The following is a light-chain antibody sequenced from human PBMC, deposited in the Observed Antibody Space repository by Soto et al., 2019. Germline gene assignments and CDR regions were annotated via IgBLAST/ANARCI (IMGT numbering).Light chain of an antibody. Sequence: EIVLTQSPATLPLSPGERATLSCRASQSVSSYLAWYQKKPGQAPRLLXYDASNRATGIPARFSGSGSGTDLTLTISSLEPEDFAVYYCQQRSNWPPITFGQGTRLEIK. J-gene: IGKJ5*01. CDR2: DAS. CDR1: QSVSSY. CDR3: QQRSNWPPIT. V-gene: IGKV3-11*01.